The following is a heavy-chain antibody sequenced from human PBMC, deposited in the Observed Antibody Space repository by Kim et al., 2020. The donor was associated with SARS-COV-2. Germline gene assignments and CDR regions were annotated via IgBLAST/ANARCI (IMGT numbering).Heavy chain of an antibody. J-gene: IGHJ4*02. V-gene: IGHV3-9*01. CDR3: AKDMTLYGSGSYFDY. CDR2: ISWNSGSI. CDR1: GFTFDDYA. Sequence: GGSLRLSCAASGFTFDDYAMHWVRQAPGKGLEWVSGISWNSGSIGYADSVKGRFTISRDNAKNSLYLQMNSLRAEDTALYYCAKDMTLYGSGSYFDYWGQGTLVTVSS. D-gene: IGHD3-10*01.